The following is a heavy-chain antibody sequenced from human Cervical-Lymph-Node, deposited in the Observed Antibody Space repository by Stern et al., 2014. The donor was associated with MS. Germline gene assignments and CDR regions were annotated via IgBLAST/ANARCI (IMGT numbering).Heavy chain of an antibody. D-gene: IGHD5-18*01. CDR3: ARTYGDSWGYSHFDL. V-gene: IGHV5-51*03. Sequence: EVQLVESGAEVKKPGEPLKISCKGSGYSFRSHWIGWVRQMPGKGLEWMGIIYPANSYTRYSPSFQGPVTISPDNSITTAYLQWSSLKASDTAMYYCARTYGDSWGYSHFDLWGPGTLVTVSS. J-gene: IGHJ2*01. CDR1: GYSFRSHW. CDR2: IYPANSYT.